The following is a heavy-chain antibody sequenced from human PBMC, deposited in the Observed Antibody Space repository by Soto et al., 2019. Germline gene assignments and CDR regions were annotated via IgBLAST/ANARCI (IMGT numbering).Heavy chain of an antibody. D-gene: IGHD5-18*01. CDR1: GGSISSGGYY. Sequence: SETLSLTCTVSGGSISSGGYYWSWIRQHPGKGLEWIGYIYYSGSTYYNPSLKSRVTISVDTSKNQFSLKLSSVTAADTAVYYCARRIVDTAMVGWFDPWGQGTLVTVS. CDR3: ARRIVDTAMVGWFDP. CDR2: IYYSGST. V-gene: IGHV4-31*03. J-gene: IGHJ5*02.